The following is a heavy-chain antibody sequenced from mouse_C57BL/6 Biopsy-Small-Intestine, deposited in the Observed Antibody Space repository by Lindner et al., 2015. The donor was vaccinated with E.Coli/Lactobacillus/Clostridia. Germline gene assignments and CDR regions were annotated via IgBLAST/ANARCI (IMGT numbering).Heavy chain of an antibody. J-gene: IGHJ1*03. CDR1: GYTFTDYN. V-gene: IGHV1-22*01. D-gene: IGHD4-1*01. Sequence: VQLQESGAELVKPGASVKMSCKASGYTFTDYNMHWVKQSHGKSLEWIGYINPNNGGTGYNQKFKGKATLTVNKSSSTAYMELRSLTSEDSAVYYCARELGRGYFDVWGTGTTVTVSS. CDR2: INPNNGGT. CDR3: ARELGRGYFDV.